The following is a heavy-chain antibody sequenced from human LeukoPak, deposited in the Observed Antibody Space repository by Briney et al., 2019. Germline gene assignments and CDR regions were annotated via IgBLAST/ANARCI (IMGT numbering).Heavy chain of an antibody. CDR1: GGSISSYY. J-gene: IGHJ3*02. V-gene: IGHV4-59*01. Sequence: SETLSLTCTVSGGSISSYYWSWIRQPPGKGLEWIGDVYYSGSTKYKHSLKRRVTISVDTSKNQFSLQLSSVTAADTAVYYCARGRFLDAFDIWGQGTMVTVSS. CDR3: ARGRFLDAFDI. D-gene: IGHD3-3*01. CDR2: VYYSGST.